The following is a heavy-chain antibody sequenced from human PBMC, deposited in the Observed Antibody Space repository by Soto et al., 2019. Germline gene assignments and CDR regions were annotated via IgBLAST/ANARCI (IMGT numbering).Heavy chain of an antibody. CDR2: ISAYNGNT. CDR3: ARDLVLRGAGPFDI. Sequence: GAAVKVFCKASGYTFTSYGISWVRQAPGQGLEWMGWISAYNGNTNYAQKLQGRVTMTTDTSTSTAYMELRSLRSDDTAVYYCARDLVLRGAGPFDIWGQGTMVTVSS. J-gene: IGHJ3*02. V-gene: IGHV1-18*04. CDR1: GYTFTSYG. D-gene: IGHD6-6*01.